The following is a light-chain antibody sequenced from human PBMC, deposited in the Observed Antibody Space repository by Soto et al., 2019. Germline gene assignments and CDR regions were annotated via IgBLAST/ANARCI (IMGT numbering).Light chain of an antibody. CDR2: DAS. CDR3: QQYNNWRT. V-gene: IGKV3-15*01. Sequence: EIVMTQSPATLSLSPVERATLSCRASRSVSSYLACYQQKPGQAPRLLIYDASTRATGIPARISGSGSGTEFTLTISSLQSEDFAVYYCQQYNNWRTFGQGTKVDIK. CDR1: RSVSSY. J-gene: IGKJ1*01.